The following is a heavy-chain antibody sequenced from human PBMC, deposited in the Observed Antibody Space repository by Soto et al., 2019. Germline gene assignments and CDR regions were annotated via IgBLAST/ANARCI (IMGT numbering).Heavy chain of an antibody. CDR1: GGSISSGDYY. J-gene: IGHJ4*02. D-gene: IGHD3-16*02. CDR3: ARQSGYDYVWGSYRYPAQYFDY. CDR2: IYYSGST. V-gene: IGHV4-30-4*01. Sequence: LSLTCTVSGGSISSGDYYWSWIRQPPGKGLEWIGYIYYSGSTYYNPSLKSRVTISVDTSKNQFSLKLSSVTAADTAVYYCARQSGYDYVWGSYRYPAQYFDYWGQGTLVTVSS.